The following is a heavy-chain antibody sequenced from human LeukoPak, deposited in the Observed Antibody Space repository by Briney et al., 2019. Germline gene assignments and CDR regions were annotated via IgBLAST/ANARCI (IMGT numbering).Heavy chain of an antibody. CDR1: GFTLDDYA. D-gene: IGHD2-15*01. Sequence: GSLRLSCAASGFTLDDYAMHWVRQAPGKGLEWVSLISGDGGSTYYADSVRGRFTISRDNSKNSLYLQMDSLRTEDTAFCYCAKEIDTLGTNAFDIWGQGTMVTVSS. V-gene: IGHV3-43*02. CDR2: ISGDGGST. CDR3: AKEIDTLGTNAFDI. J-gene: IGHJ3*02.